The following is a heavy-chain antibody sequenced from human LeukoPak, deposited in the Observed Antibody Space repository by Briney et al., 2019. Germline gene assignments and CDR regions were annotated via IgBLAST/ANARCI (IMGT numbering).Heavy chain of an antibody. Sequence: SETLSLTCAVYGGSFSGYYWSWIRQPPGKGLEWIGEINHSGSTNYNPSLKSRVTISVDTSKNQFSLKLSSVTAADTAVYYCLRWARGRRNYYYYGMDVWGKGTTVTVSS. CDR2: INHSGST. CDR1: GGSFSGYY. J-gene: IGHJ6*04. V-gene: IGHV4-34*01. CDR3: LRWARGRRNYYYYGMDV. D-gene: IGHD3-10*01.